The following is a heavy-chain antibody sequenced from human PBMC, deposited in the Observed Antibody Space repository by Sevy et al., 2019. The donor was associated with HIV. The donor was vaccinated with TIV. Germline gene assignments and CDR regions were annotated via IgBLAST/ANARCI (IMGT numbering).Heavy chain of an antibody. CDR1: GGSVSSGSYY. D-gene: IGHD6-13*01. J-gene: IGHJ4*02. CDR3: ARESRSAAGTDY. CDR2: IYYSGST. Sequence: SETLSLTCTVSGGSVSSGSYYWSWIRQPPGKGLEWIGYIYYSGSTNYNPAFKSRVTISVDTSKNQFSLKLSSVTAADTAVYYCARESRSAAGTDYWGQGTLVTVSS. V-gene: IGHV4-61*01.